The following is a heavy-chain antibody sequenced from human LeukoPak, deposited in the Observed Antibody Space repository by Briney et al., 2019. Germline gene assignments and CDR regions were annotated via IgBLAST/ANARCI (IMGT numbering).Heavy chain of an antibody. V-gene: IGHV4-59*08. CDR3: ATQDCSSTSCSYYYGMDV. CDR1: GGSISSYY. J-gene: IGHJ6*02. D-gene: IGHD2-2*01. Sequence: QPSETLSLTCTVSGGSISSYYWSWIRQPPGKGLEWIGYIYYSGSTNYNLSLKSRVTISVDTSKNQFSLKLSSVTAADTAVYYCATQDCSSTSCSYYYGMDVWGQGTTVTVSS. CDR2: IYYSGST.